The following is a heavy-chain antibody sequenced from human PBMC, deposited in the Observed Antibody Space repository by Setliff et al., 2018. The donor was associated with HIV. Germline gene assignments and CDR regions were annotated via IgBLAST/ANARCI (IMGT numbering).Heavy chain of an antibody. V-gene: IGHV4-59*12. CDR3: ARSGYCVGGTCYRGPFEY. Sequence: KPSETLSLTCTVSGGSISSYYWSWIRQPPGKGLEWIGYIYYSGSTNYNPSLKSRVTMSVDTFKNQFSLKLNSVTAADTAMYYCARSGYCVGGTCYRGPFEYWGQGVLVTVSS. D-gene: IGHD2-15*01. J-gene: IGHJ4*02. CDR2: IYYSGST. CDR1: GGSISSYY.